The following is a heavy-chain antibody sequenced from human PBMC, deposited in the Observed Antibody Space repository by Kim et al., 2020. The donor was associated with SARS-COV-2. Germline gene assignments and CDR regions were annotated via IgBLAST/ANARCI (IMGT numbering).Heavy chain of an antibody. CDR1: GYTFSSYW. J-gene: IGHJ3*02. V-gene: IGHV5-51*01. CDR3: ARHRGGSSSDAFDI. D-gene: IGHD6-6*01. CDR2: IYPGDSDT. Sequence: VESLKISCKGSGYTFSSYWIAWVRQMPGKGLEWMGIIYPGDSDTRYSPSFQGQVTISADKSISTAYLQWSSLKASDTAMYYCARHRGGSSSDAFDIWGQGTMVTVSS.